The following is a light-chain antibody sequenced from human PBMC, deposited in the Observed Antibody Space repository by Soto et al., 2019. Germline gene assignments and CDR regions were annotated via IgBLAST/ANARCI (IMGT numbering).Light chain of an antibody. CDR1: QSVNSN. Sequence: EIVMTQSPVTLSLSPGERATLSCRASQSVNSNLAWYQQKAGQAPRLLIYGTSTRATGIPARFSGSGSGTDFTLTISSLQFEDFAVYYCQQYNNWPRTFSQGTKVDIK. V-gene: IGKV3-15*01. J-gene: IGKJ1*01. CDR2: GTS. CDR3: QQYNNWPRT.